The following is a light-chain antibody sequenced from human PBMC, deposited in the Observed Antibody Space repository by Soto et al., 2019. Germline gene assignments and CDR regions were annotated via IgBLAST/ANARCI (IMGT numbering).Light chain of an antibody. CDR3: QQYGSSSIT. CDR1: QSVSSSY. J-gene: IGKJ5*01. Sequence: EIVLTQSPGTLSLSPGERATLSCRASQSVSSSYLAWYQQKPGQAPRLLIYGASSRATGIPDRFSGSGSGTDFTLTISRLEPEAFAVYYCQQYGSSSITFGQGTRLEIK. CDR2: GAS. V-gene: IGKV3-20*01.